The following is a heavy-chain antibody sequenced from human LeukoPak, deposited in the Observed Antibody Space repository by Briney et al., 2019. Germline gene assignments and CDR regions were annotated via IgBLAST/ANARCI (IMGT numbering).Heavy chain of an antibody. J-gene: IGHJ4*02. CDR3: ARASTYLTGYFDY. D-gene: IGHD3-10*01. CDR2: ISSSSSYI. CDR1: GFTFSSYS. Sequence: GGSLRLSCAASGFTFSSYSMNWVRQAPGKGLEWVSSISSSSSYIYYADSVKGRFTISRDNAKNSLYLQMNSLRAEDTAVYYCARASTYLTGYFDYWGQGTLVTVSS. V-gene: IGHV3-21*01.